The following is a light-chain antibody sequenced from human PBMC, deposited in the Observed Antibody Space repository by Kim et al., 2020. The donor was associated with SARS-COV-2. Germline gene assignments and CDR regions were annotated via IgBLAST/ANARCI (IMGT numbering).Light chain of an antibody. CDR2: DAS. CDR3: QQYDNFPLR. CDR1: QDISNY. Sequence: DIQMTQSPSSLSVSRGDRVTLTCRASQDISNYLNWYQQKPGNAPKLLIYDASTLDTGVPSRFSGSGSGTDFTFTISSLQPEDIATYYCQQYDNFPLRFGQGTKLEI. V-gene: IGKV1-33*01. J-gene: IGKJ2*03.